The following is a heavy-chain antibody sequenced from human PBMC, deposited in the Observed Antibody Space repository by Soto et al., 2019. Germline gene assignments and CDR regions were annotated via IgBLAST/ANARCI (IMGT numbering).Heavy chain of an antibody. V-gene: IGHV3-21*02. CDR3: ARDGSYDPSGNYIQAFCY. CDR1: GFNFGSYS. Sequence: QLVESGGGLVKPGGSLRLSCTGSGFNFGSYSMPWVRQAPGKGLEWVASISTSRTYIYYADSVKGRFAISRDNSKNSLFLQMTTLTPEDTAVYYCARDGSYDPSGNYIQAFCYWGQGTVLIVSS. CDR2: ISTSRTYI. J-gene: IGHJ4*02. D-gene: IGHD3-22*01.